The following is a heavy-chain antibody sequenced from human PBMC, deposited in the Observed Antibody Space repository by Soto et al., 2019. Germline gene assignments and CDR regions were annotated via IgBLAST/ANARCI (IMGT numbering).Heavy chain of an antibody. CDR2: IYYSGST. J-gene: IGHJ6*02. D-gene: IGHD3-3*01. V-gene: IGHV4-59*01. CDR3: ARMMGGGYDFWSGYYSLYYYGMDV. Sequence: PSETLSLTCTVSGGSISSYYWSWIRQPPGKGLEWIGYIYYSGSTNYNPSLKSRVTISVDTSKNQFSLKLSSVTAADTAVYYCARMMGGGYDFWSGYYSLYYYGMDVWGQGTTVTVSS. CDR1: GGSISSYY.